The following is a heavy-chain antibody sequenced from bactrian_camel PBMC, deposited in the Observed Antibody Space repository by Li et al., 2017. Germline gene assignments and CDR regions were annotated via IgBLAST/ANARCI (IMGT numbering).Heavy chain of an antibody. CDR1: RYTISSYC. V-gene: IGHV3S9*01. D-gene: IGHD1*01. CDR2: IDTDGAT. J-gene: IGHJ4*01. Sequence: VQLVESGGGSVQAGGSLRLSCAASRYTISSYCMGWFRQRPGQEREGVGGIDTDGATSYADSVKGRFTISQDNAKDTLYLQMNSLKPEDTAMYYCAAVQREGQFRCRYTTVAGTRFNNWGQGTQVTVS. CDR3: AAVQREGQFRCRYTTVAGTRFNN.